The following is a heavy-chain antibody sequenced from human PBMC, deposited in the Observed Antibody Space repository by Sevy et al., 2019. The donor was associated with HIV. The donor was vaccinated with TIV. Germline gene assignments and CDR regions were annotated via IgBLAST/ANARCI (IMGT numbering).Heavy chain of an antibody. CDR2: ISGSGGST. V-gene: IGHV3-23*01. CDR3: AKVPLTLYDYDSSGYGDYFDY. Sequence: GGSLRLSCAASGFTFSSYAMCWVRQAPGKGLEWVSAISGSGGSTYYADSVKGRFTISRDNSKNTLYLQMNSLRAEDTAVYYCAKVPLTLYDYDSSGYGDYFDYWGQGTLVTVSS. CDR1: GFTFSSYA. D-gene: IGHD3-22*01. J-gene: IGHJ4*02.